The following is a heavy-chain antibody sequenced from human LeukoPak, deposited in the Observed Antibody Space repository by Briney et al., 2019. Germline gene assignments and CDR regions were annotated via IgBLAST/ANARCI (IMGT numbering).Heavy chain of an antibody. CDR3: SLLAVASPQDY. V-gene: IGHV3-7*01. CDR2: INEDGGHE. CDR1: GFISSNFW. Sequence: GGSLRLSCAASGFISSNFWMTWVRQAPGKGLEWVANINEDGGHEYYVDSVEGRFTMSRDNAKNSVYLQMSSVRAEDTAIYYCSLLAVASPQDYWGQGTWVTVSS. D-gene: IGHD6-19*01. J-gene: IGHJ4*02.